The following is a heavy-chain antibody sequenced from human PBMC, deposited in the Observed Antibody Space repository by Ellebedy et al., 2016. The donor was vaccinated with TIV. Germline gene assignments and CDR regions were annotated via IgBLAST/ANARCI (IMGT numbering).Heavy chain of an antibody. CDR2: IGNSDTK. J-gene: IGHJ4*02. Sequence: PGGSLRLSCAASGFTFSSYSMNWVRQAPGKGLEWVSYIGNSDTKYYADAVRGRFTISREKAKKSVYLQMNSLRVEDTGVYYCARDAMIWIFDSWGQGNLVTVSS. CDR1: GFTFSSYS. D-gene: IGHD3-22*01. V-gene: IGHV3-48*01. CDR3: ARDAMIWIFDS.